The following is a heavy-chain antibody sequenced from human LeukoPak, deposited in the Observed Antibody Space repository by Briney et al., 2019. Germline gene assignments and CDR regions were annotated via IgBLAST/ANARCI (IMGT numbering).Heavy chain of an antibody. CDR1: GFTFSSYA. CDR2: ISGSGGST. CDR3: AKATRRTYYYDSSGYSLDY. D-gene: IGHD3-22*01. V-gene: IGHV3-23*01. J-gene: IGHJ4*02. Sequence: GGSLRLSCAASGFTFSSYAMSWVRQAPGKGLEWVSAISGSGGSTYYADSVKGRFTISRDNSKNTLYLQMNSLRAEDTAVYYCAKATRRTYYYDSSGYSLDYWGQGTLVTVSS.